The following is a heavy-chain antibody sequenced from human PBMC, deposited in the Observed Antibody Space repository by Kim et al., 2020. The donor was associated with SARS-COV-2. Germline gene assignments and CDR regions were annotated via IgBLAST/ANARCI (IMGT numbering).Heavy chain of an antibody. D-gene: IGHD2-2*01. CDR3: AKDRTSYQLLQYYFDY. V-gene: IGHV3-23*01. J-gene: IGHJ4*02. Sequence: SVKGRFTISRDNSKNTLYLQMNSLRAEDTAVYYCAKDRTSYQLLQYYFDYWGQGTLVTVSS.